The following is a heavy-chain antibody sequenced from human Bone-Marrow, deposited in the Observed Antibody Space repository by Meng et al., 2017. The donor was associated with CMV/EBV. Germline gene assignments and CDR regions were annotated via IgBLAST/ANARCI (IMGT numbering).Heavy chain of an antibody. D-gene: IGHD3-10*01. V-gene: IGHV3-7*01. J-gene: IGHJ4*02. CDR3: AREYPPVGNYGSGSYYNDY. Sequence: GESLKISCAASGFTYSSYWMSWVRQAPGKGLEWVANIKQDGSEKYYVDSVKGRFTISRDNAKNSLYLQMNSLRAEDTAVYYCAREYPPVGNYGSGSYYNDYWGQATLVTFSS. CDR1: GFTYSSYW. CDR2: IKQDGSEK.